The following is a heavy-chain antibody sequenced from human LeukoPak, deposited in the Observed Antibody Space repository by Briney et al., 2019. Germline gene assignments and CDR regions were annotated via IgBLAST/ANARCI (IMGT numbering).Heavy chain of an antibody. V-gene: IGHV5-51*01. CDR2: IYPDDSDT. J-gene: IGHJ4*02. Sequence: GESLKISCKGSGYSFTSYWIAWVRQLPGKGLEWMGIIYPDDSDTRYSPSFQGQVTISADKSISTGYLQWRSLKASDTAMYYCARRSYGGKDFDYWGQGALVTVFS. CDR3: ARRSYGGKDFDY. CDR1: GYSFTSYW. D-gene: IGHD4-23*01.